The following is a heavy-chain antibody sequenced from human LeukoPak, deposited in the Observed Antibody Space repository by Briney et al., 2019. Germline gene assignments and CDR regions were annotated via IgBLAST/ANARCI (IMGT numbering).Heavy chain of an antibody. J-gene: IGHJ4*02. CDR3: AREIYDRRGFRIDS. Sequence: SETLSLTCTVSGGSISSDYWSWIRQSPGQGLEWIGYSHYTGGTNSNPSLDSRVTVSVDRSKNQFSLKLRSVTAADTAVYYCAREIYDRRGFRIDSWGQGILVTVSS. CDR2: SHYTGGT. D-gene: IGHD3-22*01. CDR1: GGSISSDY. V-gene: IGHV4-59*01.